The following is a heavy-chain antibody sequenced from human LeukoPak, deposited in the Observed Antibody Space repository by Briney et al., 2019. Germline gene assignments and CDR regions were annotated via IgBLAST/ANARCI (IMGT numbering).Heavy chain of an antibody. D-gene: IGHD1-26*01. CDR2: IYPDDSDT. CDR3: ARTSGLVGARTGWDYFDY. J-gene: IGHJ4*02. V-gene: IGHV5-51*01. CDR1: GHSFTSYW. Sequence: PGESLKISCKGSGHSFTSYWIGWVRQMPGKGLEWMRIIYPDDSDTRYSLSFKGQVTISADKSISTAYLQWSSLKASDTAMYYCARTSGLVGARTGWDYFDYWGQGTLVTVSS.